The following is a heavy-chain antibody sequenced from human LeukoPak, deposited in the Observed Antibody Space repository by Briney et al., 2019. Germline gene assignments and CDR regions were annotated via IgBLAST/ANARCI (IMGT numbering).Heavy chain of an antibody. CDR3: ATQNKNPLKYSSTWYFSY. V-gene: IGHV4-39*01. CDR1: GGSISSSSYY. D-gene: IGHD6-13*01. Sequence: SETLSLTCTVSGGSISSSSYYWGWIRQPPGKGLEWIGSIYYSGNTYYNPSLKSRVTISVDTSKNQFSLKLSSVTAANTAVYYCATQNKNPLKYSSTWYFSYWGQGTLVTVSS. J-gene: IGHJ4*02. CDR2: IYYSGNT.